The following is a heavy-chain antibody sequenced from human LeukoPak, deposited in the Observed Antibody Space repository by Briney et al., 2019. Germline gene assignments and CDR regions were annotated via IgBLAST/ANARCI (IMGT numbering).Heavy chain of an antibody. CDR2: ISGGSNYI. CDR1: GYTFSSYS. V-gene: IGHV3-21*01. J-gene: IGHJ4*02. CDR3: ARLRRNSDRSGYYYYYDY. Sequence: PGGSLRLSCAASGYTFSSYSINWVRQAPGKGLEWVSSISGGSNYIYYADSVRGRFSISRDDARNSLYLQMDSLRGDDTAVYYCARLRRNSDRSGYYYYYDYWGQGTLVTVSS. D-gene: IGHD3-22*01.